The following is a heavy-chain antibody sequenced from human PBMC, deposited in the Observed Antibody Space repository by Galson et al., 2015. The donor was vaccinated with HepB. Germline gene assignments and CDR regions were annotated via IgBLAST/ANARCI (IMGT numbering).Heavy chain of an antibody. CDR2: IYYSGST. D-gene: IGHD3-3*01. CDR1: GGSISSSSYY. CDR3: ARTPLDYDFWSGKRNWYFDL. V-gene: IGHV4-39*01. Sequence: ETLSLTCTVSGGSISSSSYYWGWIRQPPGKGLEWIGSIYYSGSTYYNPSLKSRVPISVDTSKNQFSLKLSSVTAADTAVYYCARTPLDYDFWSGKRNWYFDLWGRGTLVTVSS. J-gene: IGHJ2*01.